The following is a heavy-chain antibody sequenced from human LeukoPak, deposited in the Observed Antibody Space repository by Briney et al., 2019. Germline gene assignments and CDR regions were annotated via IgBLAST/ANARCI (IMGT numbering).Heavy chain of an antibody. J-gene: IGHJ3*02. CDR3: AREDRNYYDSTGASAFGI. D-gene: IGHD3-22*01. CDR2: IYSGGST. Sequence: GGSLRLSCAASGFTVSSNYMSWVRQAPGKGLEWVSVIYSGGSTYYADSVKGRFTISRDNSKNTLYLQMNSLRAEDTAVYYCAREDRNYYDSTGASAFGIWGQGTMVTVSS. V-gene: IGHV3-53*01. CDR1: GFTVSSNY.